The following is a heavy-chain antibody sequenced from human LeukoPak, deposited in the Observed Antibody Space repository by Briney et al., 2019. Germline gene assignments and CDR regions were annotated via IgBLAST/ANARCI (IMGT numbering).Heavy chain of an antibody. CDR2: ISGSGGST. Sequence: GESLRLSCPTAECTFSSEGMCWFRQAPGKELEWVSAISGSGGSTYYADSVKGRFTISRDNSKNTLYLQMNSLRAEDTAVYYCAKVLGMYGSSGYAWYFDYWGQGTLVTVSS. CDR3: AKVLGMYGSSGYAWYFDY. CDR1: ECTFSSEG. D-gene: IGHD6-25*01. V-gene: IGHV3-23*01. J-gene: IGHJ4*02.